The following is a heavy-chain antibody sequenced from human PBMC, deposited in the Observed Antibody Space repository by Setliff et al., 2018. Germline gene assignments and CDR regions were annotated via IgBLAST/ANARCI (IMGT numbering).Heavy chain of an antibody. CDR1: GGTFSSYV. CDR2: IIPMFGT. V-gene: IGHV1-69*13. CDR3: AGGQPLVRKYYYYMDV. Sequence: GASVKVSCKASGGTFSSYVISWVREAPGQGLEWMGGIIPMFGTHYAQKFQGRVTITADESTSTAYMELSSLGSEDTAVYYCAGGQPLVRKYYYYMDVWGKGTTVTVSS. D-gene: IGHD3-10*01. J-gene: IGHJ6*03.